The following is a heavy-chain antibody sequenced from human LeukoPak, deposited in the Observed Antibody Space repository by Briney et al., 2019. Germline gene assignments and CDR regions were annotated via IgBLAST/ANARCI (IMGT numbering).Heavy chain of an antibody. D-gene: IGHD6-19*01. Sequence: SETLSLTCTVSGGPISSSSYYWGWIRQPPGKGLEWIGSIYYSGSTYYNPSLKSRVTISVDTSKNQFSLKLSSVTAADTAVYYCARDSSGHPNWFDPWGQGTLVTVSS. CDR1: GGPISSSSYY. CDR2: IYYSGST. J-gene: IGHJ5*02. CDR3: ARDSSGHPNWFDP. V-gene: IGHV4-39*01.